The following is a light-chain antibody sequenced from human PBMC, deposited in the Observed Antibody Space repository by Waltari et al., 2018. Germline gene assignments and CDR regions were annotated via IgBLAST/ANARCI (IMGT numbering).Light chain of an antibody. Sequence: SSQSHYDSTHSKTSMCWYQQKPGQPPTLLICWATTRESTVPGLFIGSGSRSYFTLTVNSLQAEDVAMYYGQLCDSAPCDFGQGTKVEIK. V-gene: IGKV4-1*01. CDR3: QLCDSAPCD. CDR1: QSHYDSTHSKTS. J-gene: IGKJ2*01. CDR2: WAT.